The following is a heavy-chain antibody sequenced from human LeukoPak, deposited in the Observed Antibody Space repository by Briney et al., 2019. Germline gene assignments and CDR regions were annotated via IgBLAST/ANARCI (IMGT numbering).Heavy chain of an antibody. CDR3: AKYYYDSSGNCPFDY. D-gene: IGHD3-22*01. Sequence: IGSGADTYYAHSVNGRFTISRDNSKNTLHLQMNSLRAEDTAVYYCAKYYYDSSGNCPFDYWGQGTLVTVSS. V-gene: IGHV3-23*01. CDR2: IGSGADT. J-gene: IGHJ4*02.